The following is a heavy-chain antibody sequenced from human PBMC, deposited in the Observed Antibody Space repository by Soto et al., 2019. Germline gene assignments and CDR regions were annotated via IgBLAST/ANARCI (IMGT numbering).Heavy chain of an antibody. CDR3: SKDRVSAAGYGMDV. CDR2: ISYDGNKK. CDR1: GFTFSSYG. J-gene: IGHJ6*02. D-gene: IGHD6-25*01. V-gene: IGHV3-30*18. Sequence: QVQLVESGGGVVQPGRSLRLSCEASGFTFSSYGIHWVRQAPGKGLEWVAVISYDGNKKYHADTVKGRITISRDNSKNTLYLQMNSLREEDTAVDYCSKDRVSAAGYGMDVWGQGTMVTVSS.